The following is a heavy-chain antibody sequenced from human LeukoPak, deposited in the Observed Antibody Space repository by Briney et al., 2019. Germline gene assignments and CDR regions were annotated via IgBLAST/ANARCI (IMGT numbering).Heavy chain of an antibody. D-gene: IGHD2-2*01. Sequence: PGGSLRLSCTASGFPFSSYAMHWVRQAPGKGLEYVSGISSNGDSTYYANSVKGRFTISRDNSKNTLYLQMGSLRAEDMAVFYRARDSSITNYYYGMDVWGQGTTVTVSS. J-gene: IGHJ6*02. CDR3: ARDSSITNYYYGMDV. V-gene: IGHV3-64*01. CDR2: ISSNGDST. CDR1: GFPFSSYA.